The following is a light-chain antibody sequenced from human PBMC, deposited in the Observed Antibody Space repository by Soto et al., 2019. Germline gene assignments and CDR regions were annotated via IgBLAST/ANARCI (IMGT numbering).Light chain of an antibody. J-gene: IGLJ1*01. CDR3: SSFSSDTTLFV. Sequence: QSVLTQPPSVSGAPGQRVTISCSGSSSNIGAGYDVHWYQQLPGKAPKLIIYEVNYRPSGVSYRFSGSKSGNTASLTISGLQAEDEADYYCSSFSSDTTLFVFGGGTKLTVL. CDR1: SSNIGAGYD. V-gene: IGLV1-40*01. CDR2: EVN.